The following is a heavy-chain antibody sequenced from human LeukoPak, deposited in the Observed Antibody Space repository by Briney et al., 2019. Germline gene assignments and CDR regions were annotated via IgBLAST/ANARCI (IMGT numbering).Heavy chain of an antibody. V-gene: IGHV4-61*02. D-gene: IGHD3-3*01. CDR3: ARVSRRAYYDFWSGYYTGLKRIDY. J-gene: IGHJ4*02. Sequence: SQTLSLTCTVSGGSISSGSYYWSWIRQPAGKGLEWIGRIYTSGSTNYNPSLKTRVTISVDTSKNQFSLKLSSVTAADTAVYYCARVSRRAYYDFWSGYYTGLKRIDYWGQGTLVTVSS. CDR2: IYTSGST. CDR1: GGSISSGSYY.